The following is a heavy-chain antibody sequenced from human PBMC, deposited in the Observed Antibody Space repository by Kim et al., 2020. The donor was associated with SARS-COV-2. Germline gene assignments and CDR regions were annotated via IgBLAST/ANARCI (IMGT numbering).Heavy chain of an antibody. CDR2: IIPIFGIA. D-gene: IGHD2-15*01. V-gene: IGHV1-69*04. CDR3: ALNPGYCSGGSCYFPDY. Sequence: SVKVSCKASGGTFSSYAISWVRQAPGQGLEWMGRIIPIFGIANYAQKFQGRVTITADKSTSTAYMELSSLRSEDTAVYYCALNPGYCSGGSCYFPDYWGQGTLVTVSS. J-gene: IGHJ4*02. CDR1: GGTFSSYA.